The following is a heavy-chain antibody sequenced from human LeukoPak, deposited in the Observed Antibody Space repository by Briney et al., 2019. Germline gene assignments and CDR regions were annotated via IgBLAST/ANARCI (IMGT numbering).Heavy chain of an antibody. V-gene: IGHV3-23*01. D-gene: IGHD5-18*01. CDR1: GFTFSSYG. J-gene: IGHJ4*02. CDR2: ISGSGGST. Sequence: GGSLRLSCAASGFTFSSYGMSWVRQAPGKGLEWVSAISGSGGSTYYADSVKGRFTISRDNSKNTLYLQMNSLRAEDTAVYYCAKSGRGYSYGYVDYWGQGTLVTVSS. CDR3: AKSGRGYSYGYVDY.